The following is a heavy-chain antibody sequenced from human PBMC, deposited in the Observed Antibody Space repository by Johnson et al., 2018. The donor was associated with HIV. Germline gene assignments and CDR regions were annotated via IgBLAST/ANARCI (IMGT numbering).Heavy chain of an antibody. CDR1: GFTFSDVW. Sequence: MLLVESGGGSVKPGDSLRLSCAASGFTFSDVWMTWVRQAPGRGLEWLGRIKTKTEGGTTDYAAPVKGRFTISRDDSINTVYLQMNSLRPEDTAVYYCARNSGKGLVLRGDAFDMGGQGTMVTVSS. CDR2: IKTKTEGGTT. CDR3: ARNSGKGLVLRGDAFDM. V-gene: IGHV3-15*01. D-gene: IGHD3-16*01. J-gene: IGHJ3*02.